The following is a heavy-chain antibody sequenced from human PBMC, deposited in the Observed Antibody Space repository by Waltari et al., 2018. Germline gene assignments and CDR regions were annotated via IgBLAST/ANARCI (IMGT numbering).Heavy chain of an antibody. Sequence: QVQLQESGPGLVKPSETLSLTCTVSGGSISSHYWSWIRQPPGKGLEWIGYIYYSGSTNYHPPLKSRGTISVDPSKNPFSLKLSSVTAADTAVYYWARGGEGYMWGSYHAFDIWGQGTMVTVSS. D-gene: IGHD3-16*02. CDR3: ARGGEGYMWGSYHAFDI. V-gene: IGHV4-59*11. J-gene: IGHJ3*02. CDR1: GGSISSHY. CDR2: IYYSGST.